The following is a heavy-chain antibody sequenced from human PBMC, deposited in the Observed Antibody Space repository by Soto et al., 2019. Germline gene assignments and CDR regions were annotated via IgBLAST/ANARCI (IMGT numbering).Heavy chain of an antibody. Sequence: PGGSLRLSCAASGFTFSSYAMSWVRQAPGKGLEWVSAISGSGGSTYYADSVKGRFTISRDNSKNTLYLQMNSLRAEDTAVYYCAKYFGSVVVAASQYFQHWGQGTLVTVSS. V-gene: IGHV3-23*01. CDR2: ISGSGGST. J-gene: IGHJ1*01. CDR3: AKYFGSVVVAASQYFQH. CDR1: GFTFSSYA. D-gene: IGHD2-15*01.